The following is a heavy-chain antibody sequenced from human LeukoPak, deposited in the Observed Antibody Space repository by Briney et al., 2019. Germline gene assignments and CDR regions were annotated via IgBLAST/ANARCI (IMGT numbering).Heavy chain of an antibody. D-gene: IGHD1-1*01. Sequence: GGSLRLSCAASGFTFSSYAMHWVRQAPGKGLEWVAVISYDGSNKYYADSVKGRFTISRDNSKNTLYLQMNSLRAEDTAVYYCARPITTSLPFDYWGQGALVTVSS. CDR2: ISYDGSNK. V-gene: IGHV3-30*04. CDR3: ARPITTSLPFDY. CDR1: GFTFSSYA. J-gene: IGHJ4*02.